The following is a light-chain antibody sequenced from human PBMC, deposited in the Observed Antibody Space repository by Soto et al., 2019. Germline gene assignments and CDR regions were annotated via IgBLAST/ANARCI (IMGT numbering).Light chain of an antibody. V-gene: IGLV2-8*01. J-gene: IGLJ1*01. Sequence: QSVLTQPPSASGSPGQSVTISCTGTSSDVGGYNYVSWYQQHPGKAPKLMIYEVSKRPSGVPDCFSGSKSGNTASLTVSGLQAEDEADYYCSSYAGSNNWGVFGSGTKITVL. CDR2: EVS. CDR1: SSDVGGYNY. CDR3: SSYAGSNNWGV.